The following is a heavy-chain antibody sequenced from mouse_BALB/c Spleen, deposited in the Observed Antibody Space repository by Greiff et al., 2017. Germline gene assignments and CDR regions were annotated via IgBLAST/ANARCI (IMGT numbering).Heavy chain of an antibody. J-gene: IGHJ2*01. CDR2: ISNGGGST. Sequence: VQLVESGGGLVQPGGSLKLSCAASGFTFSSYTMSWVRQTPEKRLEWVAYISNGGGSTYYPDTVKGRFTISRDNAKNTLYLQMSSLKSEDTAMYYCARLLWEYFDYWGQGTTLTVSS. V-gene: IGHV5-12-2*01. CDR3: ARLLWEYFDY. CDR1: GFTFSSYT. D-gene: IGHD1-1*02.